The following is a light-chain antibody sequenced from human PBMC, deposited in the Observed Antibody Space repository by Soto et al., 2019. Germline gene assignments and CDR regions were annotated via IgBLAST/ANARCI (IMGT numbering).Light chain of an antibody. V-gene: IGKV3-20*01. CDR3: QQYGSSPTT. Sequence: EIVLTQSPATLSLSPGERATLSCRASQSVSSYLAWYQHKPGQAPRLLIYGASTRATGIPARFSGSGSGTDFTLTISRPEPEDFAVYYCQQYGSSPTTFGQGSKVAIK. CDR2: GAS. CDR1: QSVSSY. J-gene: IGKJ1*01.